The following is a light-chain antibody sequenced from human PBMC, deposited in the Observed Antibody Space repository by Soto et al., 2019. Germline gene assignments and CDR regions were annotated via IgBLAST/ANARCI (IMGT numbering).Light chain of an antibody. CDR2: EVS. CDR3: CSYAGSSTLEV. Sequence: QSALTQPASVSGSPGQSITISCTGTSSDVGSYNLVSWYQQHPGKAPKLMIYEVSKRPSGVSNRLSGSKSGNTASLTISGLQAEDEADYYCCSYAGSSTLEVFGTGTKVTVL. CDR1: SSDVGSYNL. J-gene: IGLJ1*01. V-gene: IGLV2-23*02.